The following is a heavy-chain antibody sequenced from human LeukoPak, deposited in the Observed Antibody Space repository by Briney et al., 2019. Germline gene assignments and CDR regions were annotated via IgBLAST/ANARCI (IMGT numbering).Heavy chain of an antibody. CDR1: GFTFSSYA. V-gene: IGHV3-15*01. D-gene: IGHD6-13*01. CDR2: IKSKTDGGTT. J-gene: IGHJ4*02. CDR3: TTDPYSSSPPHPNYFDY. Sequence: GGSLRLSCAPSGFTFSSYAMSWVRHAPGKGLEWVGRIKSKTDGGTTDYAAPVKGRFTISRDDSKNTLYLQMNSLKTEDTAVYYCTTDPYSSSPPHPNYFDYWGQGTLVTVSS.